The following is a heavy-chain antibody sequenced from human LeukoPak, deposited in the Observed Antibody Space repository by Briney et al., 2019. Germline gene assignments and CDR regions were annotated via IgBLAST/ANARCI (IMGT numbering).Heavy chain of an antibody. D-gene: IGHD6-19*01. CDR2: ISTSGDTI. CDR1: GFTFSDYY. V-gene: IGHV3-11*01. CDR3: ARDRNSGWYSFDY. J-gene: IGHJ4*02. Sequence: GGSLRLSCAASGFTFSDYYMSWIRQAPGKGLEGVSYISTSGDTIYYADSVKGRFTVSRDNAKNSLYLQMNSLRAEDTAVYYCARDRNSGWYSFDYWGQGTLVTVSS.